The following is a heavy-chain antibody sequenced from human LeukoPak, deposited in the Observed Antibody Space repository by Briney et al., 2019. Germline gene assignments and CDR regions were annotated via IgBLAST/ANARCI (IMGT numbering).Heavy chain of an antibody. D-gene: IGHD3-10*01. J-gene: IGHJ4*02. Sequence: GGSLRLSCSASGFTFSNYWMTWVRQSPGKGLEWVAIIKHDGSDKYCVDSVKGRFTISRDNAKNSLYLQMSSLRAGDTAVYYCARGGHRQKEFWGQGTLVTVSS. CDR2: IKHDGSDK. V-gene: IGHV3-7*01. CDR3: ARGGHRQKEF. CDR1: GFTFSNYW.